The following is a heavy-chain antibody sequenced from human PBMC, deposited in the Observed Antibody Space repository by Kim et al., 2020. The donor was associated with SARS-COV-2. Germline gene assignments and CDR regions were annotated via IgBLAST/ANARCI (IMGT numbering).Heavy chain of an antibody. J-gene: IGHJ3*02. CDR1: GGSISSSNW. V-gene: IGHV4-4*02. CDR3: AREYYDILTGNDAFDI. Sequence: SETLSLTCAVSGGSISSSNWWSWVRQPPGKGLEWIGEIYHSGSTNYNPSLKSRVTISVDKSKNQFSLKLSSVTAADTAVYYCAREYYDILTGNDAFDIWGQGTMVTVSS. D-gene: IGHD3-9*01. CDR2: IYHSGST.